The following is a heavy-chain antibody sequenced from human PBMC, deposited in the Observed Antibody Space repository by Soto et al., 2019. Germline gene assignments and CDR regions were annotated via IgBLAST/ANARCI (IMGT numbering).Heavy chain of an antibody. J-gene: IGHJ6*02. CDR3: ARDINMVRGVVRYYGMDV. CDR2: INPSGGST. V-gene: IGHV1-46*01. D-gene: IGHD3-10*01. Sequence: EWMGIINPSGGSTSYAQKFQGRVTMTRDTSTSTVYMELSSLRSEDTAVYYCARDINMVRGVVRYYGMDVWGQGTTVTVSS.